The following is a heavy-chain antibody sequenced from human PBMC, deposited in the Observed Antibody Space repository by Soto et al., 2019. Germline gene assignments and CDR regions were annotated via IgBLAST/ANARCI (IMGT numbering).Heavy chain of an antibody. D-gene: IGHD1-7*01. V-gene: IGHV1-18*01. CDR3: ARGRTRALDY. Sequence: QIQLVQSGAEVKKPGASGKVSSKASGYILTSRGISWVRQAPGQGLEWMGWISTYNGNPNYAQKLQGRVTMTTNTSTTTAFLELRSLTSDDTAVYYCARGRTRALDYWGQGTPVIVSS. CDR2: ISTYNGNP. CDR1: GYILTSRG. J-gene: IGHJ4*02.